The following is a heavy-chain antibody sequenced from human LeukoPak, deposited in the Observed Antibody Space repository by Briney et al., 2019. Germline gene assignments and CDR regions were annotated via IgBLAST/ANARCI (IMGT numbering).Heavy chain of an antibody. CDR1: GYTFTSYY. Sequence: ASVTVSCKASGYTFTSYYMHWVRQAPGQGLEWMGIINPSGGSTSYAQRFQGRVTMTRDMSTSTVYMELSSLRSEDTAVYYYARVIRGYYYDSSGYYFDYWGQGTLVTVSS. V-gene: IGHV1-46*01. J-gene: IGHJ4*02. CDR2: INPSGGST. CDR3: ARVIRGYYYDSSGYYFDY. D-gene: IGHD3-22*01.